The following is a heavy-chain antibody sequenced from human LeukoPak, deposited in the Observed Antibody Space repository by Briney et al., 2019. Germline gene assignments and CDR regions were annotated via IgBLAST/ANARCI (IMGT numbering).Heavy chain of an antibody. CDR3: ARGGTWPTKFDY. CDR1: GGSFSGYY. J-gene: IGHJ4*02. V-gene: IGHV4-34*01. Sequence: SETLSLTCAVSGGSFSGYYWSWIRQPPGKGLEWIGEINHSGSTNYNLSLKSRVIISVDTSKNQLSLKLNSVTAADTAVYYCARGGTWPTKFDYWGQGTLVTVSS. D-gene: IGHD3-10*01. CDR2: INHSGST.